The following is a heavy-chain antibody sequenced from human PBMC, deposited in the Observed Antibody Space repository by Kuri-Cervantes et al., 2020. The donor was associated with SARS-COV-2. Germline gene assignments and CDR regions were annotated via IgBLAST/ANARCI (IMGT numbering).Heavy chain of an antibody. CDR2: IFPRDSET. CDR3: ARRTGGRLGAVGDF. CDR1: GYSFTSYW. Sequence: KVSCKGSGYSFTSYWISWVRQMPGKGLEWMGIIFPRDSETRYSPAFQGQVTISVDKSTSTVYLQWSSLKASDTAIYYCARRTGGRLGAVGDFWGQGTRVTVSS. D-gene: IGHD2-8*02. J-gene: IGHJ4*02. V-gene: IGHV5-51*01.